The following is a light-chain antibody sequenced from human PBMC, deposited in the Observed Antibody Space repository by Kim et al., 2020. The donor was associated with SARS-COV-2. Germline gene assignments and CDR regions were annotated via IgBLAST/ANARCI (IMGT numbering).Light chain of an antibody. J-gene: IGLJ2*01. CDR2: FDS. CDR3: QVWDNASDQWV. Sequence: SYELTQPPSLSVAPGKTATITCGGNNIGTKSVHWYQQKPGQAPILVIFFDSDRPSVIPERFSGSNSGNTAALTISRVEAGDEADYFCQVWDNASDQWVFG. V-gene: IGLV3-21*01. CDR1: NIGTKS.